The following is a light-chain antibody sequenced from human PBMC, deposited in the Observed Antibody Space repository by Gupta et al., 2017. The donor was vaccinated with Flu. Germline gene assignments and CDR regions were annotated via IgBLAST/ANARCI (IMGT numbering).Light chain of an antibody. CDR2: KAS. CDR1: QNIEDW. CDR3: HQDESYSPST. Sequence: DVHLTQSPPLLATFVGDRVTITCRASQNIEDWLAWYQQKPGTAPKLLISKASTLHSGVPSRFSASGSGTDLTLTSNNRQQDDSASYICHQDESYSPSTFGQGTKLLI. V-gene: IGKV1-5*03. J-gene: IGKJ2*01.